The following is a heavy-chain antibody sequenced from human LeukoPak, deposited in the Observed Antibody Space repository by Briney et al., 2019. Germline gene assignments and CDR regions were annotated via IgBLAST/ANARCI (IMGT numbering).Heavy chain of an antibody. CDR2: INPNSGGT. CDR3: ARGWTDYYDSSGYYFDY. Sequence: ASVKVSFKASGYTFTGYYMHWVRQAPGQGLEWMGWINPNSGGTNYAQKFQGRVTMTRDTSISTAYMELSRLRSDDTAVYYCARGWTDYYDSSGYYFDYWGQGTLVTVSS. D-gene: IGHD3-22*01. V-gene: IGHV1-2*02. J-gene: IGHJ4*02. CDR1: GYTFTGYY.